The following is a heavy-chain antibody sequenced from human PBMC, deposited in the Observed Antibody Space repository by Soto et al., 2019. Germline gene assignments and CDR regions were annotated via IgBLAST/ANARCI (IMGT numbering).Heavy chain of an antibody. D-gene: IGHD6-6*01. J-gene: IGHJ6*02. CDR2: INPYSGNT. Sequence: QVQLVQSGAEVKKPGASVRVSCKASGYTFTSHDIHWLRQASGQGLEWMGSINPYSGNTAFAPKFQDRIAMTRDTSITPAYMELNSLSSGDTAVYFCSSLSSMDVWGQGTTVTVSS. CDR1: GYTFTSHD. CDR3: SSLSSMDV. V-gene: IGHV1-8*01.